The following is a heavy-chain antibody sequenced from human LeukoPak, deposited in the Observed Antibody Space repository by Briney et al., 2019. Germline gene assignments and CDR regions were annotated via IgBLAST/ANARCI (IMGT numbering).Heavy chain of an antibody. Sequence: PVGSLRLSCAASGFTFSSYAMSWVRQAPGKGLEWVSAIRGSGHSTYYADSVKGRLTISRDNFKSTLYMQKNSLRAEHTAIYYCARALTGYSTLHYYYYGMDGWGQGTTVAVSS. J-gene: IGHJ6*01. CDR3: ARALTGYSTLHYYYYGMDG. CDR2: IRGSGHST. D-gene: IGHD3/OR15-3a*01. V-gene: IGHV3-23*01. CDR1: GFTFSSYA.